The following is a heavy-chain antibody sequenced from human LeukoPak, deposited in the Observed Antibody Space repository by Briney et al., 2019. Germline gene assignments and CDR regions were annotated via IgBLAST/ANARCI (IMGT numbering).Heavy chain of an antibody. J-gene: IGHJ4*02. CDR2: ISGSGGST. V-gene: IGHV3-23*01. D-gene: IGHD3-16*01. CDR1: GFTFTSYS. CDR3: AKDKGEADFARTSLPFVY. Sequence: PGGSLRLSCAASGFTFTSYSMSWVRQAPGKGLEWVSAISGSGGSTYYADSVKGRFTISRDTSKNTLYLQMNSLRAEDTDVYYCAKDKGEADFARTSLPFVYWGQGTLVTVSS.